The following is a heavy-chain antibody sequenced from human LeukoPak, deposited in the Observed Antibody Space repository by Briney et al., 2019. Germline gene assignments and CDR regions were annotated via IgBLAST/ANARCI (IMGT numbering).Heavy chain of an antibody. CDR3: ARVGVVVAATLSSDY. J-gene: IGHJ4*02. V-gene: IGHV1-18*04. CDR1: GYTFTSYG. D-gene: IGHD2-15*01. CDR2: ISAYNGNT. Sequence: ASVKVSCKASGYTFTSYGISWVRQAPGQGLEWMGWISAYNGNTNYAQKLQGRVTMTTDTSTSTAYMELRSLRSDDTAMYYCARVGVVVAATLSSDYWGQGTLVTVSS.